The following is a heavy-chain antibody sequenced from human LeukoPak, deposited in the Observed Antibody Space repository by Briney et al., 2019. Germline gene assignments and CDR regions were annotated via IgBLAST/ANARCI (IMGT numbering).Heavy chain of an antibody. Sequence: PGGSLRLSCAASGFTFSGYAMHWVRQAPGKGLLWVAFIRYDGSDKYYADSVKGRFTISRDNSKKTLYLQMNSLRTEDTAVYYCASRKLANDYWGQGTLVTVSS. CDR1: GFTFSGYA. J-gene: IGHJ4*02. CDR3: ASRKLANDY. CDR2: IRYDGSDK. V-gene: IGHV3-30*02. D-gene: IGHD1-1*01.